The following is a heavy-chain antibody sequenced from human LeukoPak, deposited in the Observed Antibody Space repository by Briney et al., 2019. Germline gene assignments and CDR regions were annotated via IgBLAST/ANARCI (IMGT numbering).Heavy chain of an antibody. CDR2: MNPNSGNT. CDR3: ARGDSRHGGSSYFQH. V-gene: IGHV1-8*01. Sequence: GGSVKVSCKASGYTFTSYDINWVRQATGQGLEWMGWMNPNSGNTGYAQKFQGRVTMTRNTSISTAYMELSSLRSEDTAVYYCARGDSRHGGSSYFQHWGQGTLVTVSS. CDR1: GYTFTSYD. D-gene: IGHD6-6*01. J-gene: IGHJ1*01.